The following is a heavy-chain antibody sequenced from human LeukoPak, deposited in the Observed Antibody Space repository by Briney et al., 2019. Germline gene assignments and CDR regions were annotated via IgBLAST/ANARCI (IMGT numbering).Heavy chain of an antibody. V-gene: IGHV3-23*01. CDR3: AKDYCSGGSCYFTGYDY. Sequence: GGSLRLSCAASGFTFSSYAMSWVRQAPGKGLEWVSAISGSGGSTYYADSVKGRFTISRDNSKNTLYLQMNSLRAEDTAVYYCAKDYCSGGSCYFTGYDYWGQGTLVTVSS. CDR1: GFTFSSYA. J-gene: IGHJ4*02. D-gene: IGHD2-15*01. CDR2: ISGSGGST.